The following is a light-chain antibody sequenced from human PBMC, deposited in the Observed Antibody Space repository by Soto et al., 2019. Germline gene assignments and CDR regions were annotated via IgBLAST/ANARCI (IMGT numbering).Light chain of an antibody. Sequence: PGVSTTVSCRVSLSVSSRLAWYQQKPGQAPRLLISGASSRATGIPDRFSGSGSGTDLTLTISRLEPEDFALYYCQHYVGGATITFGQGTRLEFK. J-gene: IGKJ5*01. CDR1: LSVSSR. CDR2: GAS. V-gene: IGKV3-20*01. CDR3: QHYVGGATIT.